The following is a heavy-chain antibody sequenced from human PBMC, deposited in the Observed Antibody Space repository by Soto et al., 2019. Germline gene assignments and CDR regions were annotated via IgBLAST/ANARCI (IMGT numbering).Heavy chain of an antibody. V-gene: IGHV4-39*01. CDR2: INYSGRT. J-gene: IGHJ4*02. CDR3: ARLLLYGSGSRVYFAS. Sequence: QLQLQESGPGLVKPSETLSLTCTVSGGSISSSSYYWGWIRQPPGKGLEWIGSINYSGRTYYNPSLKRRVTISVDTSKNQFSLKLTSVTAADTVVYYCARLLLYGSGSRVYFASWGQGTLVTVSS. CDR1: GGSISSSSYY. D-gene: IGHD3-10*01.